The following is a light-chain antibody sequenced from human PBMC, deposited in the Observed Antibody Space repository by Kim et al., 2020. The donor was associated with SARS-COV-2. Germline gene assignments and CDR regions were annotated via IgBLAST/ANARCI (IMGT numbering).Light chain of an antibody. J-gene: IGKJ1*01. CDR1: QGLDNW. CDR2: KAY. Sequence: IQLTQSPSTLSASVGDRVIITCRASQGLDNWLGWYQQKAGEAPKLLIYKAYNLHSGVPSRFSGGGSGTEYTLTISSLQPDDFATYYCQQYHIPWTFGQGTKVDIK. V-gene: IGKV1-5*03. CDR3: QQYHIPWT.